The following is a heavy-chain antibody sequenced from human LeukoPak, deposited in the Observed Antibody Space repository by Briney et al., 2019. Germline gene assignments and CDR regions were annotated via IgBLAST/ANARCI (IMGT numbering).Heavy chain of an antibody. V-gene: IGHV3-30*03. CDR3: ASEPPRCDFWSGSDY. Sequence: PGRSVRLSCAANGFAFNIYGMHWVRQAPGKGLEGVAILSYDGSNKYYADYVKGRFTITIDNSKNTLSLQMNSLRVEDTAVYYCASEPPRCDFWSGSDYWGQGTLVTVSS. D-gene: IGHD3-3*01. CDR2: LSYDGSNK. CDR1: GFAFNIYG. J-gene: IGHJ4*02.